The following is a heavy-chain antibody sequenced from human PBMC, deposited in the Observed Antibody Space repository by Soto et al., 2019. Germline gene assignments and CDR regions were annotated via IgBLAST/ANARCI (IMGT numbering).Heavy chain of an antibody. V-gene: IGHV4-30-2*01. D-gene: IGHD4-4*01. CDR2: IYHTGSI. J-gene: IGHJ5*02. Sequence: SETLSLTCAVSGDSISRGFYWWNWIRQPPGKGLEWIGYIYHTGSIYYNPSLKSRVTISVDRSKNQFSLNLSSVTAADTAVYFCARSSNYAPGGWFDPWGQGTLVTVSS. CDR1: GDSISRGFYW. CDR3: ARSSNYAPGGWFDP.